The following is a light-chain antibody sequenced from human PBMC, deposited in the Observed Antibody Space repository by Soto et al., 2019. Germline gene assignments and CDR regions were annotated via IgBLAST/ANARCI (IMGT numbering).Light chain of an antibody. CDR3: QQYNNWHPIT. Sequence: EILMTPSPATLAVSPGERAPLSCRASQSVSSKLAWYQQKPGQAPRLLIYGPSTRAHGIPARFSGSGSGTEFTLTISSLQYEDFSVHYCQQYNNWHPITFGQGTRVEIK. CDR2: GPS. J-gene: IGKJ5*01. CDR1: QSVSSK. V-gene: IGKV3-15*01.